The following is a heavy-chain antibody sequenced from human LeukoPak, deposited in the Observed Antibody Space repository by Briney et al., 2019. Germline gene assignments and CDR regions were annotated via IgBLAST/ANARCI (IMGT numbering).Heavy chain of an antibody. D-gene: IGHD5-18*01. J-gene: IGHJ4*02. Sequence: GSLRLSCAASGFTVSSNYMSWVRQAPGKGLEWVSVIYSGGSTYYADSVKGRFTISRDNSKNTLYLQMNSLRAEDTAVYYCARVKDTAMAWLSFDYWGQGTLVTVSS. CDR2: IYSGGST. CDR1: GFTVSSNY. CDR3: ARVKDTAMAWLSFDY. V-gene: IGHV3-66*01.